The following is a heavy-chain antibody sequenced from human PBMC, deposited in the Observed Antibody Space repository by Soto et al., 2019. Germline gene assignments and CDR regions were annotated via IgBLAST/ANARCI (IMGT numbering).Heavy chain of an antibody. Sequence: SVKVSCKASGCTFSSYAISWVRQAPGQGLEWMGGIIPIFGTANYAQKFQGRVTITADESTSTAYMELSSLRSEDTAAYYCAPLVVTAMSTALDWFDPWGQGTLVTVS. CDR3: APLVVTAMSTALDWFDP. V-gene: IGHV1-69*13. D-gene: IGHD2-21*02. J-gene: IGHJ5*02. CDR1: GCTFSSYA. CDR2: IIPIFGTA.